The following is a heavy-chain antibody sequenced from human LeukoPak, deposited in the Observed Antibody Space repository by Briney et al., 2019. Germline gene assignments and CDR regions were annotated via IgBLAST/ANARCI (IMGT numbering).Heavy chain of an antibody. CDR1: GYTFTNYW. Sequence: GESLKISCKGSGYTFTNYWIGWVRQMAGKGLEWMGIIYPGNSEIRYSPSFQGQVTISADKSISTAYLQWSSLKASDTAMYYCAKLGSCRADTCYSYSDYWGQGTLVTVSS. V-gene: IGHV5-51*01. CDR2: IYPGNSEI. J-gene: IGHJ4*02. CDR3: AKLGSCRADTCYSYSDY. D-gene: IGHD2-15*01.